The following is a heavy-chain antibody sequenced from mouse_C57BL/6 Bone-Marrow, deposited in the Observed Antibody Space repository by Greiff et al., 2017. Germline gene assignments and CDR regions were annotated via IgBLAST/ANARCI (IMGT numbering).Heavy chain of an antibody. CDR2: INPNNGGT. J-gene: IGHJ1*03. V-gene: IGHV1-26*01. CDR1: GYTFTDYY. D-gene: IGHD3-3*01. Sequence: EVQLHQSGPELVKPGASVKISCKASGYTFTDYYMNWVKQSHGKSLEWIGDINPNNGGTSYNQKFKGKATLTVDKSSSTAYMELRSLTSEDSAVYYCARGRDLNWYVDVWGTGTTVTVAS. CDR3: ARGRDLNWYVDV.